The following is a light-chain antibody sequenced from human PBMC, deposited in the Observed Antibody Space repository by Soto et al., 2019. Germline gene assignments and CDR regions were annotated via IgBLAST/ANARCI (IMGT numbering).Light chain of an antibody. J-gene: IGKJ5*01. CDR1: QGISNY. CDR2: AAS. Sequence: DIQLTQSPSFLSASVGDRVTITCRASQGISNYLAWYQQKPGKAPKLLIYAASTLQSGVPSRFSSSGSGTEFTLTISSLQPEDFATYYCQQLNSYFGQGTRLEIK. CDR3: QQLNSY. V-gene: IGKV1-9*01.